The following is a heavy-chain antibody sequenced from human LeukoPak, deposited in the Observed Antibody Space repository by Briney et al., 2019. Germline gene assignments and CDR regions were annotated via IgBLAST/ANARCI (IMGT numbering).Heavy chain of an antibody. V-gene: IGHV3-66*01. D-gene: IGHD2-21*02. CDR1: GFTVSINY. CDR3: ARGSPRGGVTAPYY. CDR2: IYSGGST. J-gene: IGHJ4*02. Sequence: GGSLRLSCAASGFTVSINYMSWVRQAPGKGLEWASVIYSGGSTYYADSVKGRFTISRDISKNTLYLQMNSLRAEDTAVYYCARGSPRGGVTAPYYWGQGTLVTASS.